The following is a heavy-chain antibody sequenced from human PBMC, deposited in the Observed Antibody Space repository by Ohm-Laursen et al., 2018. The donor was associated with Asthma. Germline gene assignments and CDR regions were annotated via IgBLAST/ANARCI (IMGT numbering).Heavy chain of an antibody. V-gene: IGHV1-8*02. CDR3: ATTGYSSSWANWFDP. D-gene: IGHD6-13*01. CDR1: GYTFTTYY. Sequence: ASVKVSCKASGYTFTTYYMHWVRQAPGQGLEWMGWMNPNSGNTGYAQKFQGRVTMTRNTSISTAYMELSSLRSEDTAVYYCATTGYSSSWANWFDPWGQGTLVTVSS. J-gene: IGHJ5*02. CDR2: MNPNSGNT.